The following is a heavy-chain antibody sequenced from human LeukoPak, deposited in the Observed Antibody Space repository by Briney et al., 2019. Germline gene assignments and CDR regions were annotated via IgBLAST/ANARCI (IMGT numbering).Heavy chain of an antibody. J-gene: IGHJ5*02. CDR1: GASMDGYF. CDR3: ARAGGSGWYGKLDP. D-gene: IGHD6-19*01. CDR2: IYSGGDT. Sequence: SETLSLTCTVSGASMDGYFWSWIRQPPGEGLEWIGFIYSGGDTSYSPSLRSRLTIAVDTSKSQFSLKLYSVTAADTAVYYCARAGGSGWYGKLDPWGQGTLVTVSS. V-gene: IGHV4-4*09.